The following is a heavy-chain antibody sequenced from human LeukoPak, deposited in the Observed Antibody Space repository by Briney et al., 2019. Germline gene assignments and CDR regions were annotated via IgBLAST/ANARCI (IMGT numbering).Heavy chain of an antibody. Sequence: SSETLSLTCAVSGASISGSGYYLGWIRQPPGKGLEWIGNIYYTGSTYYNASLQSRVTISIDTSKNQFSLKLSSVTAADTAVYYCARDPRESYFDYWGQGTLVTVSS. CDR1: GASISGSGYY. V-gene: IGHV4-39*07. J-gene: IGHJ4*02. D-gene: IGHD5-24*01. CDR2: IYYTGST. CDR3: ARDPRESYFDY.